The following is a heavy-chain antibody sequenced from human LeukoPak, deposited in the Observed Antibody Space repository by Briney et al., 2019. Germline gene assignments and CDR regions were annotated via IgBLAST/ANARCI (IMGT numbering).Heavy chain of an antibody. V-gene: IGHV3-74*03. J-gene: IGHJ4*02. CDR3: ARDRYCTTTRCSDY. CDR2: ISTDGSST. D-gene: IGHD2-2*01. CDR1: GFTFSNYW. Sequence: GGSLRLSCAASGFTFSNYWMHWVRQAPGKGLVWVSRISTDGSSTTYADPVKGRFTISRDNAKNTLYLEMNSLRAEDTAVYYCARDRYCTTTRCSDYWGQGTLVTVSS.